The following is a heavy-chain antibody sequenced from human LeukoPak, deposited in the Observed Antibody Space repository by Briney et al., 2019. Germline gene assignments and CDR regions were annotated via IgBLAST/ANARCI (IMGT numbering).Heavy chain of an antibody. J-gene: IGHJ4*02. CDR3: ARAGDYDYVWGSYRKFDY. V-gene: IGHV1-46*01. CDR1: GYTFTSYY. Sequence: ASVKVSCKASGYTFTSYYMHWVRQAPGQGLEWMGIINPSGGSTSYAQKFQGRVTITRDTSASTAYMELSSLRSEDTAVYYCARAGDYDYVWGSYRKFDYWGQGTLVTVSS. D-gene: IGHD3-16*02. CDR2: INPSGGST.